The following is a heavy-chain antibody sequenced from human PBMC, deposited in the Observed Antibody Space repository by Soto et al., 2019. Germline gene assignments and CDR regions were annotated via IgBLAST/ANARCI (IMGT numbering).Heavy chain of an antibody. CDR1: GGSISSGGYS. V-gene: IGHV4-30-2*01. CDR2: IYHSGST. Sequence: SETLSLTCAVSGGSISSGGYSWSWIRQPPGKGLEWIGYIYHSGSTYYNPSLKSRVTISVDRSKNQFSLKLSSVTAADTAVYYCARVGSRQYSYGMDVWGQGTTVTVSS. J-gene: IGHJ6*02. CDR3: ARVGSRQYSYGMDV.